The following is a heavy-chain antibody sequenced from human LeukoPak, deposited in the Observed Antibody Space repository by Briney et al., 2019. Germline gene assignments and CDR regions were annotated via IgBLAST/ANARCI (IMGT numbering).Heavy chain of an antibody. V-gene: IGHV4-59*01. CDR3: ARGNPVVVIPDAFDI. CDR1: GGSISSYY. Sequence: SETLSLTCTVSGGSISSYYWSWIRQPPGKGLEWIGYIYYSGSTNYNPSLKSRVTISVDTSKNQFSLKLSSVTAADTAVYYCARGNPVVVIPDAFDIWGQGTMVTVSS. D-gene: IGHD3-22*01. CDR2: IYYSGST. J-gene: IGHJ3*02.